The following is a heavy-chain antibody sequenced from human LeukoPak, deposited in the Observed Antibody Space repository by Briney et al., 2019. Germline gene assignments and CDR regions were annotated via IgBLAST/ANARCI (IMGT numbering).Heavy chain of an antibody. CDR3: ARGGSYLSAFDI. CDR1: GFTVSSNY. D-gene: IGHD1-26*01. J-gene: IGHJ3*02. CDR2: IHGGGST. Sequence: GGSLRLSCAASGFTVSSNYMSWVREAPGKGLEWVSIIHGGGSTFYADDVKGRFTISRDNSKNTLYLQMNSLRAEDMAVYYCARGGSYLSAFDIWGQGTMDTVSS. V-gene: IGHV3-53*01.